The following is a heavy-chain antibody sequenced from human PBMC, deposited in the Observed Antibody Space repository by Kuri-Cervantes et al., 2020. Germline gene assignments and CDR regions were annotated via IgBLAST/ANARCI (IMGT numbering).Heavy chain of an antibody. V-gene: IGHV3-9*01. Sequence: GGSLRLSCAASGFTFDDYAMHWVRQAPGKGLEWVSGVNWNSDSIAYADSVKGRFTISRDNAKNSLYLQMNSLRAEDTALYYCAKVGSGYDYGAFDIWGQGTMVTVSS. J-gene: IGHJ3*02. CDR3: AKVGSGYDYGAFDI. D-gene: IGHD5-12*01. CDR1: GFTFDDYA. CDR2: VNWNSDSI.